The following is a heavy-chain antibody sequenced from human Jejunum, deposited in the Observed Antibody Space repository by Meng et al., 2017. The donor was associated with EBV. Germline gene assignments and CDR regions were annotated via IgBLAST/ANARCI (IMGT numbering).Heavy chain of an antibody. CDR1: GYTFTSSG. Sequence: QVQLVQSGSELKKPGASVKVSCKASGYTFTSSGINWVRQAPGQGLEWMGWINTNTGYPTYAQDFTGRFVFSLDTSVSTAYLQITSLSTEDNAVYYCARVRPGGGWFDPWGQGTLVRLL. CDR2: INTNTGYP. J-gene: IGHJ5*02. CDR3: ARVRPGGGWFDP. V-gene: IGHV7-4-1*02. D-gene: IGHD2-8*02.